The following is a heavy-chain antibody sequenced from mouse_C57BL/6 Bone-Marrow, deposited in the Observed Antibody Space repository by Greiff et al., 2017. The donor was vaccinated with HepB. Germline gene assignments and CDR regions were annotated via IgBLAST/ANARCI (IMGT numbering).Heavy chain of an antibody. CDR3: ARDYYGSLYYFDY. CDR2: IYPGSGNT. Sequence: VQLQQSGAELVRPGASVKLSCKASGYTFTDYYINWVKQRPGQGLEWIARIYPGSGNTYYNEKFKGKATLTAEKSSSTAYMQLSSLTSEDSAVYFCARDYYGSLYYFDYWGQGTTLTVSS. CDR1: GYTFTDYY. V-gene: IGHV1-76*01. D-gene: IGHD1-1*01. J-gene: IGHJ2*01.